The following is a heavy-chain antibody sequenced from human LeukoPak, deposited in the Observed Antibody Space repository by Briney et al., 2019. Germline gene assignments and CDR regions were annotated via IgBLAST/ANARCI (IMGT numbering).Heavy chain of an antibody. D-gene: IGHD4-23*01. J-gene: IGHJ5*02. CDR1: GGSITSHY. CDR3: ARGSLDDYGGNSARYNWFDA. V-gene: IGHV4-59*11. CDR2: IYYSANT. Sequence: PSETLSLTCTVSGGSITSHYWKWLRQSPEKGLEGIGYIYYSANTNYNPSLKSRVTILVDTPKNHFSLRLSSVTAADTAVYYCARGSLDDYGGNSARYNWFDAWGQGILVTVSS.